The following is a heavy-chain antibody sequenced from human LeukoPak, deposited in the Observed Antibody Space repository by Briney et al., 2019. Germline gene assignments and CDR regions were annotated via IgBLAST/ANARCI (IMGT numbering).Heavy chain of an antibody. CDR3: ARPLQGIVGATGFDY. D-gene: IGHD1-26*01. J-gene: IGHJ4*02. V-gene: IGHV5-51*01. CDR2: IYPSDSDT. Sequence: GESLKISCQGSDYGFATYWIAWLRQLPGKGLEWMGIIYPSDSDTRYSPSFQGQVTISADKSIKTASLQWSSLKASDTAMYYCARPLQGIVGATGFDYWGQGTLVTVSS. CDR1: DYGFATYW.